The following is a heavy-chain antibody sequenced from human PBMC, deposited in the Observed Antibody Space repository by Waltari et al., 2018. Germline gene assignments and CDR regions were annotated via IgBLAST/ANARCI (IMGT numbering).Heavy chain of an antibody. J-gene: IGHJ3*02. D-gene: IGHD6-19*01. Sequence: EVQLVESGGGLVQPGGSLRLSCAASGFTVSSNYMSWSRRAPGKGLEWVAVMYSGGSTYYADSVKGRFTISRDNSKNTLYLQMNSLRAEDTAVYYCATEIAVAGHDAFDIWGQGTMVTVSS. CDR3: ATEIAVAGHDAFDI. CDR1: GFTVSSNY. CDR2: MYSGGST. V-gene: IGHV3-66*02.